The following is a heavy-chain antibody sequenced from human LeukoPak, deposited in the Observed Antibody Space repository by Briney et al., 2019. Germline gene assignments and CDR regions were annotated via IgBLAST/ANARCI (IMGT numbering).Heavy chain of an antibody. D-gene: IGHD5-18*01. CDR1: GGTFSSYA. Sequence: SVKVSCKASGGTFSSYAISWVRQAPGQGLEWMGGIIPIFGTANYAQKFQGRVTITAVESTSTAYMELSSLRSEDTAVYYCAIQSYVDTAMVADYWGQGTLVTVSS. CDR2: IIPIFGTA. CDR3: AIQSYVDTAMVADY. V-gene: IGHV1-69*13. J-gene: IGHJ4*02.